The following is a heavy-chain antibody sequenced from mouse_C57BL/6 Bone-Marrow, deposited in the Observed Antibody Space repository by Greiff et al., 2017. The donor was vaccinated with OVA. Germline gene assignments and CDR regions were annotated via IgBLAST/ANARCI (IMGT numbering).Heavy chain of an antibody. CDR2: IYPGDGDT. J-gene: IGHJ4*01. V-gene: IGHV1-82*01. Sequence: QVQLKESGPELVKPGASVKISCKASGYAFSSSWMNWVKQRPGKGLEWIGRIYPGDGDTNYNGKFKGKATLTADKSSSTAYMQLSSLTSEDSAVYFCARRRREGSYYAMDYWGQGTSVTVSS. CDR1: GYAFSSSW. CDR3: ARRRREGSYYAMDY.